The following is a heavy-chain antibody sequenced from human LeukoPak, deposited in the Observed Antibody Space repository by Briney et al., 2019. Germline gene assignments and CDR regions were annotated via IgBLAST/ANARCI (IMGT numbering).Heavy chain of an antibody. Sequence: GGSLRLSCAASGFTLSYYWMTWVRRAPGKGLEWVANIMQDGSEKYYVDSVKGRFTISRDNAKNSLYLQMNSLRAEDTAVYYCARAWAFDIWGQGTLVTVSS. CDR2: IMQDGSEK. CDR1: GFTLSYYW. J-gene: IGHJ3*02. V-gene: IGHV3-7*05. CDR3: ARAWAFDI.